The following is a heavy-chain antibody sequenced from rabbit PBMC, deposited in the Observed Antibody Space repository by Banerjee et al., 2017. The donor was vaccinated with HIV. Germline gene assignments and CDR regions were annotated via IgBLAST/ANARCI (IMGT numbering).Heavy chain of an antibody. D-gene: IGHD1-1*01. J-gene: IGHJ6*01. V-gene: IGHV1S45*01. CDR1: GFSFSSSYW. Sequence: QEQLEESGGDLVKPEGSLTLTCTASGFSFSSSYWICWVRQAPGKGLEWIACIYAGSSGSTYYASWAKGRFTISKTSSTTVTLQMTSLTAADTATYFCARSYGDSGYSSYYLWGQGTLVTVS. CDR3: ARSYGDSGYSSYYL. CDR2: IYAGSSGST.